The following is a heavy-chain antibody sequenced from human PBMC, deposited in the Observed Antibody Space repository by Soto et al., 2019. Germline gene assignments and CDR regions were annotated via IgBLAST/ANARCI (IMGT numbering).Heavy chain of an antibody. Sequence: SEILSLTCTVSGGSISSGGYYWSWIRQHPGKGLEWIGYIYYSGSTYYNPSLKSRVTISVDTSKNQFSLKLSSVTAADTAVYYCAREVPRSCSSTSCFSNWFDPWGQGTLVTVSS. CDR2: IYYSGST. V-gene: IGHV4-31*03. D-gene: IGHD2-2*01. J-gene: IGHJ5*02. CDR3: AREVPRSCSSTSCFSNWFDP. CDR1: GGSISSGGYY.